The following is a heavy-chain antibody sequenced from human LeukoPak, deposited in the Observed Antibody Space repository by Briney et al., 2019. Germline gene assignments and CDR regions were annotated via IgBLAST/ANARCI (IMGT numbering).Heavy chain of an antibody. Sequence: SETLSLTCAVYGGSFSGYYWSWIRQPPGKGLEWIGEINHSGSTNYNPSLKSRVTISVDTSKNQFSLKLSSVTAADMAVYYCARAANLAPLDYWGQGTLVTVSS. CDR3: ARAANLAPLDY. CDR2: INHSGST. CDR1: GGSFSGYY. V-gene: IGHV4-34*01. D-gene: IGHD6-25*01. J-gene: IGHJ4*02.